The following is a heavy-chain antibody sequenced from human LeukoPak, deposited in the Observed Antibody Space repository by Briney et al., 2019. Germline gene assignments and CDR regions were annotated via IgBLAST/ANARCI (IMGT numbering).Heavy chain of an antibody. CDR1: GGSISSGSYY. D-gene: IGHD6-6*01. V-gene: IGHV4-61*02. Sequence: SQTLSLTCTVSGGSISSGSYYWSWIRQPAGKGLEWIGRIYTSGSTNYNPSLKSRVTISVDTSKNQFSLKLSSVTAADTAVYYCAREGQLGPTFGWFDPWGQGTLVTVSS. CDR2: IYTSGST. CDR3: AREGQLGPTFGWFDP. J-gene: IGHJ5*02.